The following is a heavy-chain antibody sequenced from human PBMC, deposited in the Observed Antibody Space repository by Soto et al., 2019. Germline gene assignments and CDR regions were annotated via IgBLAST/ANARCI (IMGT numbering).Heavy chain of an antibody. D-gene: IGHD6-13*01. CDR2: LSGSGGST. Sequence: GGSLRLSCAASGFTLSDYGMRWVRQAPGKGLEWVSGLSGSGGSTYYADSVQGRFTISRDNSKNTLYLQMNSLRADDTAVYYCSKDLGSSDYYYYGMDVWGQGTTVTVSS. J-gene: IGHJ6*02. V-gene: IGHV3-23*01. CDR3: SKDLGSSDYYYYGMDV. CDR1: GFTLSDYG.